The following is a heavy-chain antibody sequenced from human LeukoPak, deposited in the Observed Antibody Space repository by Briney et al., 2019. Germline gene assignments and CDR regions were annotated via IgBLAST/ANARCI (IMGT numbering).Heavy chain of an antibody. Sequence: GGSLRLSCAASGFTFSSYAMSWVRQAPGKGLEWVSAISGSGGSTYYADSVKGRFTISRDNSKNTLYLQMNSLRAEDTAVYYXXXXXXXIAARPRPDYWGQGTLVTVSS. CDR3: XXXXXXIAARPRPDY. D-gene: IGHD6-6*01. V-gene: IGHV3-23*01. J-gene: IGHJ4*02. CDR1: GFTFSSYA. CDR2: ISGSGGST.